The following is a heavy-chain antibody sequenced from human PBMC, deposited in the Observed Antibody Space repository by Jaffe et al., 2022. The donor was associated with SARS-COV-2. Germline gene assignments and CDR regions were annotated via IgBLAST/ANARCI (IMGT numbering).Heavy chain of an antibody. CDR3: ARGAIVFYGMDV. J-gene: IGHJ6*02. CDR2: INSDGSST. CDR1: GFTFSSYW. D-gene: IGHD2-15*01. Sequence: EVQLVESGGGLVQPGGSLRLSCAASGFTFSSYWMHWVRQAPGKGLVWVSRINSDGSSTSYADSVKGRFTISRDNAKNTLYLQMNSLRAEDTAVYYCARGAIVFYGMDVWGQGTTVTVSS. V-gene: IGHV3-74*01.